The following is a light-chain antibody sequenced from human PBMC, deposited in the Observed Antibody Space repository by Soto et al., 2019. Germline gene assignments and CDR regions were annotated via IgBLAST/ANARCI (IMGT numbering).Light chain of an antibody. CDR1: QSVSSNY. Sequence: EIVLTQSPGPLSLSPGERATLSCRASQSVSSNYLAWYQQKPGQAPRPLIYGASNRATGIPDRFSGSGAGTDFSLTNSRLEPEDFAVYYCQQYGSSPWTFGQGTEVEIK. CDR3: QQYGSSPWT. CDR2: GAS. J-gene: IGKJ1*01. V-gene: IGKV3-20*01.